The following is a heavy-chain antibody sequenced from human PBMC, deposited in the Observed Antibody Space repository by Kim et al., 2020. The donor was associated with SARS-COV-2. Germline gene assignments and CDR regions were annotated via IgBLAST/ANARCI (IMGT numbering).Heavy chain of an antibody. CDR3: ARLVYGDYEGFDY. Sequence: SETLSLTCTVSGGSISSSSYYWGWIRQPPGKGLEWIGSIYYSGSTYYNPSLKSRVTISVDTSKNQFSLKLSSVTAADTAVYYCARLVYGDYEGFDYWGQGTLVTVSS. CDR2: IYYSGST. D-gene: IGHD4-17*01. J-gene: IGHJ4*02. CDR1: GGSISSSSYY. V-gene: IGHV4-39*01.